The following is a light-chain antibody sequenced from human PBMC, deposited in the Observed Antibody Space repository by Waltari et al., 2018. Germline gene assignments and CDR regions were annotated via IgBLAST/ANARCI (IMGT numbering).Light chain of an antibody. CDR3: SSYTGSNNSLV. Sequence: QSALTQPPSASGSPGQSVTISCPGTSRDVGASNFVSWHQQHPGKAPKLLIYEVSKRHSGVPDRFSGSKSGNTASLIVSGLQAEDEADYYCSSYTGSNNSLVFGGGTKLTVL. CDR2: EVS. CDR1: SRDVGASNF. V-gene: IGLV2-8*01. J-gene: IGLJ3*02.